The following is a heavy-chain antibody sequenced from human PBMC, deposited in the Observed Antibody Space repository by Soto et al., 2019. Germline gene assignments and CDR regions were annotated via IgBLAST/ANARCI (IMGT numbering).Heavy chain of an antibody. J-gene: IGHJ6*03. D-gene: IGHD2-2*01. Sequence: ASVKVSCKASGYTFTSYDVNWVRQAAGQGLEWMGRTDPNGGSTAHAQKFQGRVTMTSDTSISTAYMELSSLRSEDTAVYYCARALRGNRYCSSISCSDYSYMDVWGQGTTVTVSS. CDR3: ARALRGNRYCSSISCSDYSYMDV. CDR2: TDPNGGST. CDR1: GYTFTSYD. V-gene: IGHV1-8*01.